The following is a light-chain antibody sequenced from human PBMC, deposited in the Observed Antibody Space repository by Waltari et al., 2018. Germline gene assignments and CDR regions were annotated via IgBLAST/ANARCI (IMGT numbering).Light chain of an antibody. CDR2: GAS. CDR3: QKYSSSPWT. CDR1: QSVSNS. Sequence: VILTQSPATLSLSQGERATPACRASQSVSNSLAWYHQKPGQAPRLLIYGASNRATGIPDRFSGSGSGTEFTLTISSLEPEDFAVYYCQKYSSSPWTFGPGTKVEVK. J-gene: IGKJ1*01. V-gene: IGKV3-11*01.